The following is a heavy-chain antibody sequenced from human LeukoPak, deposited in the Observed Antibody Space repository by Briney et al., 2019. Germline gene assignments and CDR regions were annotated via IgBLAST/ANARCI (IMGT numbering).Heavy chain of an antibody. CDR3: ASHIYDILTGYRNWFDP. CDR2: IYYSGST. V-gene: IGHV4-39*07. D-gene: IGHD3-9*01. J-gene: IGHJ5*02. Sequence: SETLSLTCTVSGGSISSSSYYWGWIRQPPGKGLEWIGSIYYSGSTYYNPSLKSRVTISVDTSKNQFSLKLSSVTAADTAVYYCASHIYDILTGYRNWFDPWGQGTLVTVSS. CDR1: GGSISSSSYY.